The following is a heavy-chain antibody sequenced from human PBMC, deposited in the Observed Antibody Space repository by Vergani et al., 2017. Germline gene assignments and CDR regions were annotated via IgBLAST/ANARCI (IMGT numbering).Heavy chain of an antibody. V-gene: IGHV4-39*01. Sequence: QLLLQESGPGLVKPSETLSLTCTVSGGSISSSSYYWGWIRQPPGKGLEWIGNIYYSGSTYYNPSLTSRVTISVDTSKIQFSLKLSSVTAADTAVYYCARGSSLYYDFWSGYHPLLSYWGQGTLVTVSS. D-gene: IGHD3-3*01. CDR2: IYYSGST. CDR1: GGSISSSSYY. J-gene: IGHJ4*02. CDR3: ARGSSLYYDFWSGYHPLLSY.